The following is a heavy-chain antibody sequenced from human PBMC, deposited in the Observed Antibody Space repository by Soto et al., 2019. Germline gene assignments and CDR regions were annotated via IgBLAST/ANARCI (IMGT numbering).Heavy chain of an antibody. Sequence: LSLTCTVSGGSVSSDTHYWSWIRQPPGKRLEWIGFIYSSGSTNYNPSLKSRVTMSVDTSKNQFSLKLRSVIVADTAVYHCARPPGYISDWYYFDYWGQGTLVTVSS. J-gene: IGHJ4*02. D-gene: IGHD3-9*01. CDR3: ARPPGYISDWYYFDY. V-gene: IGHV4-61*01. CDR1: GGSVSSDTHY. CDR2: IYSSGST.